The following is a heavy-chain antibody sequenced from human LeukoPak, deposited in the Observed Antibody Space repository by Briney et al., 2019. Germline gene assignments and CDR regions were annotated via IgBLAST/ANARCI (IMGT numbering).Heavy chain of an antibody. V-gene: IGHV4-30-2*01. Sequence: SETLSLTCAVSGGSISSGGYSWSWIRQPPGKGLEWIGYIYHSGSTYYNPSLKSRVTISVDRSKNQFSLKLSSVTAADTAVYYCARGGSPVGATPFSYYYYYGMDVWGQGTTVTVSS. J-gene: IGHJ6*02. CDR2: IYHSGST. CDR1: GGSISSGGYS. CDR3: ARGGSPVGATPFSYYYYYGMDV. D-gene: IGHD1-26*01.